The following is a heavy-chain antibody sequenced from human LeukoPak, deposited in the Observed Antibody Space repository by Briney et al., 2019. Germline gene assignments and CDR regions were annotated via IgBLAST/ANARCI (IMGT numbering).Heavy chain of an antibody. CDR3: ASHPLFYDSSGYYLKEFGY. Sequence: NPSQTLSLTCTVSGGSISSSSYYWGWIRQPPGKGLEWIGSIYYSGSTYYNPSLKSRVTISVDTSKNQFSLKLSSVTAADTLVYHRASHPLFYDSSGYYLKEFGYWGQGTLVPVSS. CDR1: GGSISSSSYY. CDR2: IYYSGST. J-gene: IGHJ4*02. D-gene: IGHD3-22*01. V-gene: IGHV4-39*01.